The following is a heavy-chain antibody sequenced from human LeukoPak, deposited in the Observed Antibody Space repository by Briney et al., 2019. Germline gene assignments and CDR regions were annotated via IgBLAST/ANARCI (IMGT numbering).Heavy chain of an antibody. CDR2: INQDGSEK. Sequence: GGSLRLSCAGSGFNLSRSWMSWVRQAPGKGLEWVANINQDGSEKYYVDSVRGRFTISRDHAKNSLYLQMNSLRAEDTAVYYCTRDEDWGQGTLVTASS. CDR3: TRDED. V-gene: IGHV3-7*01. CDR1: GFNLSRSW. J-gene: IGHJ4*02.